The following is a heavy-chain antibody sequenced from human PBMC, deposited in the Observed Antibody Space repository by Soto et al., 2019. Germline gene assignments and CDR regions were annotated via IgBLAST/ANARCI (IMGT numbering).Heavy chain of an antibody. Sequence: SETLSLTCTVSGGPISSYYWSWIRQPPGKGLVWIGYIYYSGSTNYNPSLKSRVTISVDTSKNQFSLKLSSVTAADTAVYYCARGYYYDSSGYYPNDYWGQGTLVTVSS. J-gene: IGHJ4*02. V-gene: IGHV4-59*08. CDR2: IYYSGST. D-gene: IGHD3-22*01. CDR1: GGPISSYY. CDR3: ARGYYYDSSGYYPNDY.